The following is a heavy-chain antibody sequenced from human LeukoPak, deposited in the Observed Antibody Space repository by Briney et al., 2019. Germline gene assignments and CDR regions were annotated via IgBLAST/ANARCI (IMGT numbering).Heavy chain of an antibody. CDR3: AKLAPIGTTLGLLFDY. Sequence: GGSLRLSCAASGFAFSNYDMNWVRQAPGKGLEWVAAILYDAFNTYDADSVKGRFTISRDNSKNTLYLQMNSLRAEDTAVYYCAKLAPIGTTLGLLFDYWGQGTLVTVSS. J-gene: IGHJ4*02. D-gene: IGHD1-7*01. V-gene: IGHV3-30*18. CDR1: GFAFSNYD. CDR2: ILYDAFNT.